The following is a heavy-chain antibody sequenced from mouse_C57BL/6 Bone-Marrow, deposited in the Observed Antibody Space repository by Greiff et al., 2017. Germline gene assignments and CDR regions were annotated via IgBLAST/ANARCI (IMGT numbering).Heavy chain of an antibody. D-gene: IGHD1-1*01. CDR1: GYTFTSYW. V-gene: IGHV1-52*01. Sequence: QVQLQQPGAELVRPGSSVKLSCKASGYTFTSYWMHWVKQRPIQGLEWIGNIDPSDSETHYNQKFKDKATLTVDKSSSTAYMQLRSLTSEDSAVYYGARKQGNERYWYFDVWGTGTTVTVSS. CDR2: IDPSDSET. CDR3: ARKQGNERYWYFDV. J-gene: IGHJ1*03.